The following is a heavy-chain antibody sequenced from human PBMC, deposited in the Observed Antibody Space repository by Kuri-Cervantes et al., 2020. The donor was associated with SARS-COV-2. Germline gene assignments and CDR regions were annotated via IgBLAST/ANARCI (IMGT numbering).Heavy chain of an antibody. CDR2: IYHSGST. Sequence: SQTLSLTCAVSGYSISSGYYWGWIRQPPGKGLEWIGSIYHSGSTYYNPSLKSRVTISVDTSKNQFSLKLSSVTAADTAVYYCAGEVVPRDYYYGMDVWGQGTKVTV. CDR3: AGEVVPRDYYYGMDV. D-gene: IGHD2-2*01. V-gene: IGHV4-38-2*02. J-gene: IGHJ6*02. CDR1: GYSISSGYY.